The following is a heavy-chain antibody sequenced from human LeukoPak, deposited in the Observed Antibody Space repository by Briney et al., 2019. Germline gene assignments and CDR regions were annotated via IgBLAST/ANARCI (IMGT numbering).Heavy chain of an antibody. CDR2: VRYDGSNK. D-gene: IGHD6-25*01. J-gene: IGHJ4*02. CDR3: VNGHSSGLLG. CDR1: GFTFSSYG. Sequence: GGSLRLSCAASGFTFSSYGMHWVRQAPGKGLGWVAFVRYDGSNKYYADSVKGRFTISRDNSKKTLYLQMNRLRVEETAVYYGVNGHSSGLLGWGQGTLVTVSS. V-gene: IGHV3-30*02.